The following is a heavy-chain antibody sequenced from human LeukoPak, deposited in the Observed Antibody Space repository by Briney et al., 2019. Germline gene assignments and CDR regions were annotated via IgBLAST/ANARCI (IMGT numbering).Heavy chain of an antibody. CDR2: INHSGST. J-gene: IGHJ4*02. D-gene: IGHD6-6*01. CDR3: AREHRSSKYFDS. V-gene: IGHV4-34*01. CDR1: GGSFSGYY. Sequence: SETLSLTCTVYGGSFSGYYWSWIRRPPGKGLEWIGEINHSGSTNYNPSLKSRVTISVDTSRNQFSLKMNSVTAADTAVYYCAREHRSSKYFDSWGQGALMIVSS.